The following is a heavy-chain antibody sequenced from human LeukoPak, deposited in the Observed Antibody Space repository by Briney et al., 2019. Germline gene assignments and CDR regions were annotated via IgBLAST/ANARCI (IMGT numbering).Heavy chain of an antibody. CDR1: GFTFDNYA. CDR3: ARDSRAYMVRGVISETYYYYGMDV. Sequence: PGGSLRLSCAASGFTFDNYAMNWVRHVPGKGLEWISLISWNSGTIGYADSVKGRFTISRDNSKNTLYLQMNSLRAEDTAVYYCARDSRAYMVRGVISETYYYYGMDVWGQGTTVTVSS. CDR2: ISWNSGTI. J-gene: IGHJ6*02. V-gene: IGHV3-9*01. D-gene: IGHD3-10*01.